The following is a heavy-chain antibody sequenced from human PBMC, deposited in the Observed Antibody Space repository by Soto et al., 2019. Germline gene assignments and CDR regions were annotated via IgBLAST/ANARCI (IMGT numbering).Heavy chain of an antibody. J-gene: IGHJ4*02. CDR1: GFSLSPYW. Sequence: GGSLRLSCAASGFSLSPYWMHWARQAPGRGLEWVSRLSSDGFGAAYADSVKGRFFISRDIARNTLFLQMNSLRVDDTAVYYCARDLGGPDYWGRGTSVTVSS. V-gene: IGHV3-74*03. CDR2: LSSDGFGA. D-gene: IGHD3-16*01. CDR3: ARDLGGPDY.